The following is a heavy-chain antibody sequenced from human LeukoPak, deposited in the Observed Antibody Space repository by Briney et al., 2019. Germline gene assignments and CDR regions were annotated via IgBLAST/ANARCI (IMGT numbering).Heavy chain of an antibody. CDR3: ARNFNWNYVGMVGY. V-gene: IGHV1-2*02. J-gene: IGHJ4*02. CDR2: MSPDSGDT. Sequence: ASVKVSCKASGYTFTDYYINWVRQAPGQGLEWMGWMSPDSGDTGYAHKFQGRVTMTRDTSISTAYMELSRLRSDDTAVYYCARNFNWNYVGMVGYWGQGTLVTVSS. CDR1: GYTFTDYY. D-gene: IGHD1-7*01.